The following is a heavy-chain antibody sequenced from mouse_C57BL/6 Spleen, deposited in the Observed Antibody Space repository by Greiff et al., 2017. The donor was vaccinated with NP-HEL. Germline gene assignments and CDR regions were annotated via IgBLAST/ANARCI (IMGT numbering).Heavy chain of an antibody. CDR1: GYAFSSSW. V-gene: IGHV1-82*01. CDR2: IYPGDGDT. J-gene: IGHJ4*01. D-gene: IGHD2-3*01. Sequence: VKVVESGPELVKPGASVKISCKASGYAFSSSWMNWVKQRPGKGLEWIGRIYPGDGDTNYNGKFKGKATLTADKSSGTAYMQLSSLTSEDSAVYFCARDCYYDYAMDYWGQGTSVTVAS. CDR3: ARDCYYDYAMDY.